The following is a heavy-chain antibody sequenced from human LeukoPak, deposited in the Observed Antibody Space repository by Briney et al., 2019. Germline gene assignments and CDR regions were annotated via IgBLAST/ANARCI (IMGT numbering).Heavy chain of an antibody. CDR3: ARDPIRLAADDAFDI. Sequence: ASVKVSCKASGYTFTGYYMHWVRQAPGQGLEWMGRINPNSGGTNYAQKFQGRVTMTRDTSISTAYMELSRLRSDDTAVYYCARDPIRLAADDAFDIWGQGTMVTVSS. D-gene: IGHD6-13*01. J-gene: IGHJ3*02. CDR1: GYTFTGYY. CDR2: INPNSGGT. V-gene: IGHV1-2*06.